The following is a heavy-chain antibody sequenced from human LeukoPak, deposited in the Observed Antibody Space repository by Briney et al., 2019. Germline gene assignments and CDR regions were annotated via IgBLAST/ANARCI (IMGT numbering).Heavy chain of an antibody. CDR1: GFTFSSYA. CDR3: ARDSSGWPTGSYYYYGMDV. J-gene: IGHJ6*02. CDR2: ISYDGSNK. D-gene: IGHD6-19*01. Sequence: PGGSLRLSCAASGFTFSSYAMHWVRQAPGKGLEWVAVISYDGSNKYYADSVKGRFTISRDNSKNTLYLQMNSLRAEDTAVYYCARDSSGWPTGSYYYYGMDVWGQGTTVTVSS. V-gene: IGHV3-30-3*01.